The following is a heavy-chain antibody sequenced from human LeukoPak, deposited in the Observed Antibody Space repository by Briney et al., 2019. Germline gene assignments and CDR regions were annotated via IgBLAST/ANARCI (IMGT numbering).Heavy chain of an antibody. CDR3: AKAPQYYGLTGYYFDY. V-gene: IGHV3-23*01. CDR2: ISGSGGST. D-gene: IGHD3-16*01. J-gene: IGHJ4*02. CDR1: GFTFSSYA. Sequence: PGGSLRLSCAASGFTFSSYAMSWVRQAPGKGLEWVSAISGSGGSTYYADSVKGRFTISRDNSKNTLYLQMNSLRAEDTAVYYCAKAPQYYGLTGYYFDYWGQGTLVTVSS.